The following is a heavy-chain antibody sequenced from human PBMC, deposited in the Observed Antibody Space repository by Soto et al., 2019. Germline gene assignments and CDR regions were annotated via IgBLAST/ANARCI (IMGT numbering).Heavy chain of an antibody. CDR1: GGSISSGGYY. D-gene: IGHD5-18*01. CDR3: ASRGYSYGFSLGMDV. Sequence: QVQLQESGPGLVKPSQTLSLTCTVSGGSISSGGYYWSWIRQHPGKGLEWIGYIYYSGSTYYNPSLKSRVTISVDTSKNQFSLKLSSVTAADTSVYYCASRGYSYGFSLGMDVWGQGTTVTVSS. V-gene: IGHV4-31*03. J-gene: IGHJ6*02. CDR2: IYYSGST.